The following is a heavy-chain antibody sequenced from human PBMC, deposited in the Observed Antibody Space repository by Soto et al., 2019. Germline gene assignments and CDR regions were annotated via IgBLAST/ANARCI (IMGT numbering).Heavy chain of an antibody. Sequence: ETLSRTCTVSGGSISSYYWSWIRQPPGKALEWIGYIYYSGSTDYNPSLKSRVTISVDTSKNQFSLKMSSVTAADTAVYYCARDLSPGSYYSECWGQGTMVTVSS. J-gene: IGHJ4*02. D-gene: IGHD3-10*01. CDR3: ARDLSPGSYYSEC. V-gene: IGHV4-59*01. CDR1: GGSISSYY. CDR2: IYYSGST.